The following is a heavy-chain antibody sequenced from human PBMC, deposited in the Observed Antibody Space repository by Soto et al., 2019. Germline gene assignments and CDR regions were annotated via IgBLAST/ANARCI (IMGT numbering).Heavy chain of an antibody. CDR2: VFYSGRT. CDR3: ARIKSGYSYGSIIDF. V-gene: IGHV4-59*01. J-gene: IGHJ4*02. CDR1: GGSINNFH. Sequence: SETLSLTCSVSGGSINNFHWSWIRQPPGKGLEWIGFVFYSGRTIYNPSLQSRVTISVDTSHNHFSLKVRSVTAADTATYYCARIKSGYSYGSIIDFWGQGKLVT. D-gene: IGHD5-18*01.